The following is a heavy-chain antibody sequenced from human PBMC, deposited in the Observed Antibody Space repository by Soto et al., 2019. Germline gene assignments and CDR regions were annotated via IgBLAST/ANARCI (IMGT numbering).Heavy chain of an antibody. D-gene: IGHD3-9*01. Sequence: GGSLRLSCAASGFTFSSYAMSWVRQAPGKGLEWVSAISGSGGSTYYADSVKGRFTISRDNSKNTLYLQMNSLRAEDTAVYYCAKDLGQISPNPFDWSTTYWGQGTLVTVSS. J-gene: IGHJ4*02. CDR2: ISGSGGST. V-gene: IGHV3-23*01. CDR3: AKDLGQISPNPFDWSTTY. CDR1: GFTFSSYA.